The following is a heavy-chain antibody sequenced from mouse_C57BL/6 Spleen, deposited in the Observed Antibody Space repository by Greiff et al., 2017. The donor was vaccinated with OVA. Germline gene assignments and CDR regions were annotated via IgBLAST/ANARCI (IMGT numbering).Heavy chain of an antibody. D-gene: IGHD1-1*01. CDR2: ISSGSSTI. CDR3: AVGGGYYYGPFDY. V-gene: IGHV5-17*01. J-gene: IGHJ2*01. Sequence: EVHLVESGGGLVKPGGSLKLSCAASGFTFSDYGMHWVRQAPEKGLEWVAYISSGSSTIYYADTVKGRFTISRDNAKNTLFLQMTSLRSEDTAMYYCAVGGGYYYGPFDYWGQGTTLTVSS. CDR1: GFTFSDYG.